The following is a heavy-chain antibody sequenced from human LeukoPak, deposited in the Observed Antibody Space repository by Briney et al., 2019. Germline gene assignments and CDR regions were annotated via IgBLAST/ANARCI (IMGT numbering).Heavy chain of an antibody. D-gene: IGHD3-3*01. CDR1: GFTFSTYW. V-gene: IGHV3-7*01. CDR3: AGGAGWIFRI. CDR2: IKQDGSEK. Sequence: PGGSLRLSCAASGFTFSTYWMTWFRQAEGNGLEWVALIKQDGSEKHYVDSVKGRFTISRDNAKNSLYLQMNTLRPEDTAVHYCAGGAGWIFRIWGQGTMLTVSS. J-gene: IGHJ3*02.